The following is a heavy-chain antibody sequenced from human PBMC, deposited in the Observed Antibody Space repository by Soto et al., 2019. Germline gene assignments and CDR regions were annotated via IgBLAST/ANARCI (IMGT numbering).Heavy chain of an antibody. CDR1: GFTFSSYW. CDR2: MNSDGSST. CDR3: ARNIWTPIYYYMDV. V-gene: IGHV3-74*01. J-gene: IGHJ6*03. D-gene: IGHD2-15*01. Sequence: GGSLRLSCSPAGFTFSSYWMHWVRQAPGTGLLRVSRMNSDGSSTGYADCVKGRFTISRDNAKSRLYQHMNSLRAEATAVYYCARNIWTPIYYYMDVWGKESRVRVCS.